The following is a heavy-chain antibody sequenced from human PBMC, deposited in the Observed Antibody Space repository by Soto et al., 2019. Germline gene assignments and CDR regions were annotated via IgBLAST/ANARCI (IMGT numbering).Heavy chain of an antibody. J-gene: IGHJ4*02. CDR2: ISGSGGST. CDR1: GFTCSSYA. D-gene: IGHD3-9*01. V-gene: IGHV3-23*01. Sequence: PVGSLRHSCAASGFTCSSYAMSWVRQAPGKGLEWVSAISGSGGSTYYADSVKGRFTISRDNSKNTLYLQMNSLRAEDTAVYYCASPYYDILTGFSRFSPLFDCWGQGTLVTVSS. CDR3: ASPYYDILTGFSRFSPLFDC.